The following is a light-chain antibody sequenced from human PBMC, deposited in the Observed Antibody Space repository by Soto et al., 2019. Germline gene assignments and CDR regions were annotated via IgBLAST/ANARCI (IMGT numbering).Light chain of an antibody. J-gene: IGKJ4*01. CDR1: QSVSSN. CDR3: QQYNNWSPFT. V-gene: IGKV3-15*01. Sequence: EIVMTQSPATLSVSTGERATLSCRASQSVSSNLAWYQQKPGQAPRLLIYGASTRATGIPARFSCSGSGTEFTLTISSLQSEDFAVYSCQQYNNWSPFTFGGGTKVEIK. CDR2: GAS.